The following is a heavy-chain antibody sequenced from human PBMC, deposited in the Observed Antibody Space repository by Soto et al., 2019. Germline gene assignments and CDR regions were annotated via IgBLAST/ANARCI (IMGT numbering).Heavy chain of an antibody. Sequence: GGSLRLSCAASGFTFSSYDMHWVRQVAGKGLEWVAAIGTVDDTYYLDSVKGRFTISRENAKNSLYLQMNSLRAGDTAVYYCAREFNYNSGGHYYDGLDVWGQGTTVTVSS. D-gene: IGHD2-15*01. CDR1: GFTFSSYD. CDR3: AREFNYNSGGHYYDGLDV. CDR2: IGTVDDT. V-gene: IGHV3-13*01. J-gene: IGHJ6*02.